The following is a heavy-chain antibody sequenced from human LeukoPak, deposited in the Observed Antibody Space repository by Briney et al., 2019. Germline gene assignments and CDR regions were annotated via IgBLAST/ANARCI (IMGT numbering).Heavy chain of an antibody. V-gene: IGHV3-30-3*01. CDR1: GFTFSSYA. CDR3: ARDGAAYYDILTGYYPDDY. CDR2: ISYDGSNK. Sequence: GGSLRLSCAASGFTFSSYAMHWVRQAPGKGLGWVAVISYDGSNKYYADSVKGRFTISRDNSKDTLYLQMNSLRAEDTAVYYCARDGAAYYDILTGYYPDDYWGQGTLVTVSS. D-gene: IGHD3-9*01. J-gene: IGHJ4*02.